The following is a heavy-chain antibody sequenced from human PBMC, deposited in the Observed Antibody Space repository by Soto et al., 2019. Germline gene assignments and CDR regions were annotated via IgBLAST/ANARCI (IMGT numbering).Heavy chain of an antibody. CDR2: IIGSGGST. Sequence: GGSLRLSCAASGFTFSSYALSWVRQAPGKGLEWVSVIIGSGGSTYYADSVKGRFTISRDNSKNTLYLQMNSLKTDDTPVYYCAKAPKAVWFGEKYYFDYRGQGT. D-gene: IGHD3-10*01. CDR3: AKAPKAVWFGEKYYFDY. CDR1: GFTFSSYA. J-gene: IGHJ4*02. V-gene: IGHV3-23*01.